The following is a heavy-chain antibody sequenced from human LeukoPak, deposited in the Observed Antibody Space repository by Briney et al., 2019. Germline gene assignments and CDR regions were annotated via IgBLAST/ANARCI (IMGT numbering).Heavy chain of an antibody. Sequence: PSETLSLTCTVSGXSISSSSYYWGWIRQAPGKGQEWVGSIYYSGSTYYNPSLKSRVTISVDTSKNQFSLKVSSVTAADTAVYFCARIVGVTVYFDYWGQGSLVTVSS. CDR1: GXSISSSSYY. V-gene: IGHV4-39*01. CDR2: IYYSGST. D-gene: IGHD1-26*01. CDR3: ARIVGVTVYFDY. J-gene: IGHJ4*02.